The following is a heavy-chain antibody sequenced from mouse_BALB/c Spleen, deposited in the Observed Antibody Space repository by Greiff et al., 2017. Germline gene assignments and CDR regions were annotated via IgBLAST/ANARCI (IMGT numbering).Heavy chain of an antibody. V-gene: IGHV1-69*02. CDR2: IYPSDSYT. CDR1: GYTFTSYW. CDR3: GTGFAY. J-gene: IGHJ3*01. Sequence: QVQLQQPGAELVRPGASVKLSCKASGYTFTSYWINWVKQRPGQGLEWIGNIYPSDSYTNYNQKFKDKATLTVDKSSSTAYMQLSSPTSEDSAVYYCGTGFAYWGQGTLVTVSA.